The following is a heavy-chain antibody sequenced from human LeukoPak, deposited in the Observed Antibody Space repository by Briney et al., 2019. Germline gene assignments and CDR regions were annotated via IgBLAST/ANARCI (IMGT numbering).Heavy chain of an antibody. CDR3: ARDYGDYPRAYYYGMDV. V-gene: IGHV3-30-3*01. Sequence: GGSLRLSCAASGFTFSSYAMHWVRQAPGKGLEWVAVISYDGSNKYYADSVKGRFTISRDNSKNTLYLQMNSLRAEDTAVYYCARDYGDYPRAYYYGMDVWGQGTTVTVSS. J-gene: IGHJ6*02. CDR2: ISYDGSNK. CDR1: GFTFSSYA. D-gene: IGHD4-17*01.